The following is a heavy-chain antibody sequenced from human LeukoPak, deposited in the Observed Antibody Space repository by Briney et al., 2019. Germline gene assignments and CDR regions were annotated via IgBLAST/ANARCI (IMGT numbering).Heavy chain of an antibody. CDR1: XXXLTELX. V-gene: IGHV1-24*01. CDR2: FDPEDGET. Sequence: KXSCKXXXXXLTELXMHWVRQAPGKGLEWMGGFDPEDGETIYAQKFQGRVTMTEDTSTDTAYMELSSLRSEDTAVYYCATVTYDSSGYYIPLDYWGQGTLVTVSS. D-gene: IGHD3-22*01. J-gene: IGHJ4*02. CDR3: ATVTYDSSGYYIPLDY.